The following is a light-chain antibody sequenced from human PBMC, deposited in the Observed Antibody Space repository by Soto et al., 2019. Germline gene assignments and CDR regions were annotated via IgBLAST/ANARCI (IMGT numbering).Light chain of an antibody. CDR1: QSIIGY. Sequence: IVLTQSPGTLSLSPGERVTLSCRASQSIIGYLAWFQQKPGQSPRLLIYGASIRATGIPDRFSGSGSGTGFTLTISRLEPEDFAVYYCQQYVTSPPLTFGGGTKVDIK. V-gene: IGKV3-20*01. CDR3: QQYVTSPPLT. J-gene: IGKJ4*01. CDR2: GAS.